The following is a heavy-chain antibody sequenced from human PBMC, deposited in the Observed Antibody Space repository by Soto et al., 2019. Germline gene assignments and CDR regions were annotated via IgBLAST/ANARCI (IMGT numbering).Heavy chain of an antibody. CDR1: GYNFANYW. CDR3: ARHGVYSNSPLGY. CDR2: ISPGDSDT. V-gene: IGHV5-51*01. J-gene: IGHJ4*02. D-gene: IGHD6-6*01. Sequence: GESLKISCKGSGYNFANYWIAWVRQMPGKGLEWMGIISPGDSDTRYSPSFQGQVTISADKSISTAYLQWSSLKASDTAIYYCARHGVYSNSPLGYWGQGTLVTVSS.